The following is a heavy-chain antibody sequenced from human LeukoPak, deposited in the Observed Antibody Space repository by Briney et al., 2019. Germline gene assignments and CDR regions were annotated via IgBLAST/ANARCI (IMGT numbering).Heavy chain of an antibody. D-gene: IGHD6-6*01. CDR3: ARGHEYSTRRYWFDP. J-gene: IGHJ5*02. V-gene: IGHV1-8*03. CDR2: MNPNSGNS. CDR1: GYAFTSYD. Sequence: ASVKVSCKASGYAFTSYDINWVRQATGQGLEWMGWMNPNSGNSGFAQNFQGRVTITRDTSISTACMELSSLRSEDTAMYYCARGHEYSTRRYWFDPWGQGTLVTVSS.